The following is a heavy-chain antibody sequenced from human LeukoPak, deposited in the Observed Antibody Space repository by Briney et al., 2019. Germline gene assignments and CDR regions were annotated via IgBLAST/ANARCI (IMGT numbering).Heavy chain of an antibody. J-gene: IGHJ6*03. Sequence: SVTLSLTCAVYGGSFSGYYWSWIRQPPGKGLEWIGEINHSGSTNYNPSLKSRVTISVDTSKNQFSLKLSSVTAADTAVYYCARGSWNYDYYYYYYMDVWGKGTTVTVSS. D-gene: IGHD1-7*01. CDR1: GGSFSGYY. V-gene: IGHV4-34*01. CDR3: ARGSWNYDYYYYYYMDV. CDR2: INHSGST.